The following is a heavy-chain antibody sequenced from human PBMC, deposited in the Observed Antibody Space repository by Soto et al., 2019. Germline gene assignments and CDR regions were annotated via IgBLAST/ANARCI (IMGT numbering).Heavy chain of an antibody. J-gene: IGHJ5*02. CDR2: FDPEDGET. D-gene: IGHD2-15*01. CDR1: GYTLTELS. Sequence: ASVKVSCKVSGYTLTELSMHWVRQAPGKGLEWMGGFDPEDGETIYAQKFQGRVTMTEDTSTDTAYMELSSLRSEDTAVYYCAFDYCSGGSCSFDPWGQGTLVTVSS. CDR3: AFDYCSGGSCSFDP. V-gene: IGHV1-24*01.